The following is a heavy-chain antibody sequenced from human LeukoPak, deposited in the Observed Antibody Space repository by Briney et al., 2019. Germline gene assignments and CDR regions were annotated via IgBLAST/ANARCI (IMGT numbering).Heavy chain of an antibody. V-gene: IGHV4-34*01. CDR3: ARSDPTKFDY. CDR1: GGSFSGYY. J-gene: IGHJ4*02. CDR2: INHSGST. Sequence: SETLSLTCAVYGGSFSGYYWSWIRQPPGKGLEWIGEINHSGSTNYNPSLKSRVTISVDTSKNQFSLKLSSVTAADTAVYYCARSDPTKFDYWGQGTLVTVSS.